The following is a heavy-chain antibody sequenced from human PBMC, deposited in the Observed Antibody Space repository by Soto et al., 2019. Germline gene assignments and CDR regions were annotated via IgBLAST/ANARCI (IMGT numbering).Heavy chain of an antibody. CDR3: ARSGGSSWYSPPTDYYGMDV. V-gene: IGHV1-69*13. CDR2: IIPIFGTA. CDR1: GGGFSSYA. J-gene: IGHJ6*02. Sequence: ASVKASWEASGGGFSSYAMSWVRQAPGQGLEWMGGIIPIFGTANYAQKFQGRVTITADESTSTAYMELSSLRSEDTAVYYCARSGGSSWYSPPTDYYGMDVWGQGTTVTVS. D-gene: IGHD6-13*01.